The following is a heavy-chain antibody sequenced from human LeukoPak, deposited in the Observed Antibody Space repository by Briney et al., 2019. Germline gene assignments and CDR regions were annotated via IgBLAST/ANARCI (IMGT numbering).Heavy chain of an antibody. CDR2: INPNSGGT. CDR1: GYTFTGYY. Sequence: GASVKVSCKAPGYTFTGYYMHWVRQAPGQGLEWMGWINPNSGGTNYAQKFQGRVTMTRDTSISTAYMELSRLRSDDTAVYYCARDKGIIAVADVYNWFDPWGQGTLVTVSS. D-gene: IGHD6-19*01. CDR3: ARDKGIIAVADVYNWFDP. V-gene: IGHV1-2*02. J-gene: IGHJ5*02.